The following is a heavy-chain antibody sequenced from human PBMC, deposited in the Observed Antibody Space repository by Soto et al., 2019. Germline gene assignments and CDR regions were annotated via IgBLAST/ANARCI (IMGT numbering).Heavy chain of an antibody. Sequence: QVQLVQSGAEVKKPGSSVKVSCKAAGGTFSSYAISWVRQAPGQGLEWMGGIIPIFGTANYAQKFQGRVTITADESTSTAYMELSSLRSEDTAVYYCARSEGGDTAMVPYYFDYWGQGTLVTVSS. D-gene: IGHD5-18*01. CDR2: IIPIFGTA. CDR1: GGTFSSYA. V-gene: IGHV1-69*01. J-gene: IGHJ4*02. CDR3: ARSEGGDTAMVPYYFDY.